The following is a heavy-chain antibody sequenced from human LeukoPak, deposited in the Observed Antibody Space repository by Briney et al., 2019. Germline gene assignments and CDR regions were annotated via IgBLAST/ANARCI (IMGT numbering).Heavy chain of an antibody. CDR2: ISANNGNT. Sequence: GASVKVSCKASGYTFTSYGISWVRQAPGQGLEWMGWISANNGNTNYAQKLQGRVTMNTDTSTSTAYMELRSLRSDDTAVYYCARDPHVTMVRGVDHAFDIWGQGTMVTVSS. J-gene: IGHJ3*02. V-gene: IGHV1-18*01. D-gene: IGHD3-10*01. CDR3: ARDPHVTMVRGVDHAFDI. CDR1: GYTFTSYG.